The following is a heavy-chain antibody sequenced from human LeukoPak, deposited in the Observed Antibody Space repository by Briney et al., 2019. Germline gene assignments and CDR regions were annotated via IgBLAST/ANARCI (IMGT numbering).Heavy chain of an antibody. V-gene: IGHV3-48*04. CDR2: ISSSSSTI. J-gene: IGHJ6*02. D-gene: IGHD6-13*01. CDR3: ARGHLTLSSSWLPDYYYYGMDV. CDR1: GFTFSSYS. Sequence: GGSLRLSCAASGFTFSSYSMNWVRQAPGKGLEWVSYISSSSSTIYYADSVKGRFTISRDNAKNSLYLQMNSLRAEDTAVYYCARGHLTLSSSWLPDYYYYGMDVWGQGTTVTVSS.